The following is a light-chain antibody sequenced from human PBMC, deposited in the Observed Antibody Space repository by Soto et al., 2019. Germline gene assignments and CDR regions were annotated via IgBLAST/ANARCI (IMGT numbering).Light chain of an antibody. CDR1: TSNLGAGYD. Sequence: QSVLTQPPSVSGAPGQRVTLSCTGNTSNLGAGYDVHWYQQLPGAAPKLVIFGNRNRPSGVPQRFSGSKSGTSASLAITGLQAEDEADYYCSSYAGSSNVFGTGTKLTVL. J-gene: IGLJ1*01. CDR3: SSYAGSSNV. V-gene: IGLV1-40*01. CDR2: GNR.